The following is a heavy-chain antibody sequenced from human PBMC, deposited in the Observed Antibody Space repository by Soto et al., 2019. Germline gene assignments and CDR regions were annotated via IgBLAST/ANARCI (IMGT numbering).Heavy chain of an antibody. CDR2: INHSGST. CDR3: ARVFIAAAGMVRTYYYYYYMDV. J-gene: IGHJ6*03. Sequence: SETLSLTCAVSGGSFSGYYWSWIRQPPGKGLEWIGEINHSGSTNYNPSLKSRVTISVDTSKNQFSLKLSSVTAADTAVYYCARVFIAAAGMVRTYYYYYYMDVWGKGTTVT. CDR1: GGSFSGYY. D-gene: IGHD6-13*01. V-gene: IGHV4-34*01.